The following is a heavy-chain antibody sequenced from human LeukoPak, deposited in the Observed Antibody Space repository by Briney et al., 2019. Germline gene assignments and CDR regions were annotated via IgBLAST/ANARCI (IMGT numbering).Heavy chain of an antibody. CDR3: ARVRYSSSWYYFDY. CDR2: ISSSGSTI. D-gene: IGHD6-13*01. V-gene: IGHV3-11*01. CDR1: GXXFXDYY. J-gene: IGHJ4*02. Sequence: GGSLXLXCAXXGXXFXDYYMSWIRQAPGKGLEWVSYISSSGSTIYYADSVKGRFTISRDNAKNSLYLQMNSLRAEDTAVYYCARVRYSSSWYYFDYWGQGTLVTVSS.